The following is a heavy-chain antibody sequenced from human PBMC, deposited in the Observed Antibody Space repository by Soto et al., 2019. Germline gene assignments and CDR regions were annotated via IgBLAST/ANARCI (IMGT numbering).Heavy chain of an antibody. D-gene: IGHD6-19*01. Sequence: GASVKVSCKASGYTYTSYAMHWVRQAPGQRLEWMGWINAGNGNTKYSQKFQGRVTITRDTSASTAYMELSSLRSEDTAVYYCARDPTGVAGTFLDYWGQGTLVTVSS. CDR3: ARDPTGVAGTFLDY. J-gene: IGHJ4*02. V-gene: IGHV1-3*01. CDR2: INAGNGNT. CDR1: GYTYTSYA.